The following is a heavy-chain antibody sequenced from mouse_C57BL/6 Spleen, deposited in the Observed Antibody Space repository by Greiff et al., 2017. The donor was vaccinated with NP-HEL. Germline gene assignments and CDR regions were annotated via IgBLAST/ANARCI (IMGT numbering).Heavy chain of an antibody. D-gene: IGHD2-1*01. CDR2: ISSGGSYT. V-gene: IGHV5-6*02. J-gene: IGHJ2*01. CDR3: ASLLKDYFDY. CDR1: GFTFSSYG. Sequence: VKLMESGGDLVKPGGSLKLSCAASGFTFSSYGMSWVRQTPDKRLEWVATISSGGSYTYYPDSVKGRFTISRDNAKNTLYLQMSSLKSEDTAMYYCASLLKDYFDYWGQGTTLTVSS.